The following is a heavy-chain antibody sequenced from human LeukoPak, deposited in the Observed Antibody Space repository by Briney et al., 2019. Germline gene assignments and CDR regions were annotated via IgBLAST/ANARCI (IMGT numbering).Heavy chain of an antibody. V-gene: IGHV3-21*01. CDR2: ISSTRTYI. CDR1: EFTFSSYS. CDR3: ARPGGGGVYYYYMDV. J-gene: IGHJ6*03. D-gene: IGHD2-21*01. Sequence: GGSLRLSCAASEFTFSSYSMNWVRQAPGKGLEWVSSISSTRTYIYYADSVKGRFTISRDNAKNSLYLQMNSLRAEDTAVYFCARPGGGGVYYYYMDVWGKGTTVTVSS.